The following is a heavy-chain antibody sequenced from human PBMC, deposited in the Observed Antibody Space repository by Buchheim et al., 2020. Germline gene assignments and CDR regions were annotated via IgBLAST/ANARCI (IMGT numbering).Heavy chain of an antibody. CDR2: ISSSSSTI. J-gene: IGHJ6*03. CDR3: AKDESVIFGVVIIPHYYYYYMDV. CDR1: GFTFSSYS. Sequence: EVQLVESGGGLVQPGGSLRLSCAASGFTFSSYSMNWVRQAPGKGLEWVSYISSSSSTIYYADSVKGRFTISRDNAKNSLYLQMNSLRAEDTAVYYCAKDESVIFGVVIIPHYYYYYMDVWGKGTT. V-gene: IGHV3-48*01. D-gene: IGHD3-3*01.